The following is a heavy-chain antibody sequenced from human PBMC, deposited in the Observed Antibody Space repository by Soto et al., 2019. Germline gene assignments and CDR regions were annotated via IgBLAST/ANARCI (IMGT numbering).Heavy chain of an antibody. V-gene: IGHV3-21*02. J-gene: IGHJ4*02. Sequence: EEQLVESGGGLVKPGGSLRLSCAASGFPFSSYTMNWVRQAPGKGLEWVASISASSSIYYADSVKGRFTISRDNAKNSLYLQMNDLRAEDTAVYYWARDDGGYRYGRRQYHFDSWGQGTLVTVSP. CDR2: ISASSSI. D-gene: IGHD5-18*01. CDR3: ARDDGGYRYGRRQYHFDS. CDR1: GFPFSSYT.